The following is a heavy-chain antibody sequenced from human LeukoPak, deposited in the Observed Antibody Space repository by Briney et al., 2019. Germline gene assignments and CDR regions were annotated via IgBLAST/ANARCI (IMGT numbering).Heavy chain of an antibody. J-gene: IGHJ4*02. V-gene: IGHV3-15*01. CDR1: GFTFSNAW. D-gene: IGHD3-10*01. Sequence: GGSLRLSCAASGFTFSNAWMSWVRQAPGKGLEWVGRIKSKTDGGTTDYAAPVKGRFTISRDDSKNTLYLQMNSLRAEDTAVYYCARDGWPDVLLWFGEIGYFDYWGQGTLVTVSS. CDR3: ARDGWPDVLLWFGEIGYFDY. CDR2: IKSKTDGGTT.